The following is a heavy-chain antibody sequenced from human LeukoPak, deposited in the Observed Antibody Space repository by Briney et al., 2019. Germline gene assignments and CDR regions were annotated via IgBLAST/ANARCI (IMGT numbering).Heavy chain of an antibody. J-gene: IGHJ6*03. D-gene: IGHD2-21*02. CDR3: TTDSQSDFYYYYYYMDV. CDR1: GFTFSSYA. CDR2: ISGSGGST. V-gene: IGHV3-23*01. Sequence: GGSLRLSCAASGFTFSSYAMSWVRQAPGKGLEWVSAISGSGGSTYYADSVKGRFTISRDNSKNTLYLQMNSLKTEGTAVYYCTTDSQSDFYYYYYYMDVWGKGTTVTISS.